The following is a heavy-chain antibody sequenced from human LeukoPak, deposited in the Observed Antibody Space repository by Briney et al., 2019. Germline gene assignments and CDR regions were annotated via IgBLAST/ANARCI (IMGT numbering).Heavy chain of an antibody. D-gene: IGHD3-3*01. CDR1: GYTFTGYY. J-gene: IGHJ3*02. CDR2: INPNSGGT. Sequence: ASVKVSCKASGYTFTGYYMHWVRQAPGQGLEWMGRINPNSGGTNYAQKFQGRVTMTRDTSISTAYMELSRLRSDDTAVYYCAPTRGDSSAFDMWGQGTMVTVSS. CDR3: APTRGDSSAFDM. V-gene: IGHV1-2*06.